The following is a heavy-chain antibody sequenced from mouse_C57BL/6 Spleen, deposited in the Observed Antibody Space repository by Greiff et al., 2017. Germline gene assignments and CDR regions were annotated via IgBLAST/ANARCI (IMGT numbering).Heavy chain of an antibody. Sequence: QVQLQQSGAELVRPGASVTLSCKASGYTFTDYEMPWVKQTPVHGLEWIGAIDPDTGGTAYHQTFKGKAILTADKSSSTAYMELRSLTSEDSAVYYCTRCYGKNWYFDVWGTGTTVTVSS. V-gene: IGHV1-15*01. CDR1: GYTFTDYE. D-gene: IGHD2-1*01. J-gene: IGHJ1*03. CDR2: IDPDTGGT. CDR3: TRCYGKNWYFDV.